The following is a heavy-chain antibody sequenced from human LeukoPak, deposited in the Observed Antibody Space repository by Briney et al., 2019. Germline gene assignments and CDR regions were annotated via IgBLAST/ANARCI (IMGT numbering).Heavy chain of an antibody. Sequence: PSETLSLTCTVSGGSSSSSSWNWIRQPPGKGLEWIGYIYYSGSTKYNPSLESRVTISVDTSKNQISPKLRSVTAADTAIYYCARRQQTGGDNGLHNWFDPWGQGTLVTVSS. J-gene: IGHJ5*02. CDR3: ARRQQTGGDNGLHNWFDP. V-gene: IGHV4-59*08. CDR1: GGSSSSSS. D-gene: IGHD2-21*01. CDR2: IYYSGST.